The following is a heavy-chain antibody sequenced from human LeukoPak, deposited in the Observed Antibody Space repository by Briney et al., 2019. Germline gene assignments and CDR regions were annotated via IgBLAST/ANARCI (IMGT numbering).Heavy chain of an antibody. CDR2: INHSGST. D-gene: IGHD2-15*01. J-gene: IGHJ4*02. Sequence: SETLSLTCAVYGGSFSGYYWSWIRQPPGKGLEWSGEINHSGSTNYNPSLKSRVTISVDTSKNQFSLKLSSVTAADTAVYYCARVRSLVVVAATYFDYWGQGTLVTVSS. V-gene: IGHV4-34*01. CDR3: ARVRSLVVVAATYFDY. CDR1: GGSFSGYY.